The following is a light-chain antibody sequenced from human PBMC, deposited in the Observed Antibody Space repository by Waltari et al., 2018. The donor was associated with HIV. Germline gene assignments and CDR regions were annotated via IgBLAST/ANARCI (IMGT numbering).Light chain of an antibody. V-gene: IGLV3-9*01. J-gene: IGLJ2*01. CDR1: NIGRQN. CDR2: RDN. Sequence: SYDLTQPLSVSVALGQTATITCGGNNIGRQNVCWYQPRPGQAPVLIIYRDNTRPSGIPERFSGSNPGNTATLTIRRAQAGDEADYYCQVRVSNSVVFGGGTNLTVL. CDR3: QVRVSNSVV.